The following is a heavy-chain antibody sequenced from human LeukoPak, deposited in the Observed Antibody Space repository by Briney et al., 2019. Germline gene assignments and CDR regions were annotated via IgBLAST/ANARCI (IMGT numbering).Heavy chain of an antibody. D-gene: IGHD1-14*01. V-gene: IGHV4-31*03. CDR3: ARQTTRRGWADDAFDI. J-gene: IGHJ3*02. Sequence: SQTLSLTCTVSGGSIISGLYFWSWMRQLPGKGLEWIGYIEPSGKTYLSPSLKSRLTISMDTSENHLSLNLRSVTAADTAVYYCARQTTRRGWADDAFDISGQGTMVTVSS. CDR2: IEPSGKT. CDR1: GGSIISGLYF.